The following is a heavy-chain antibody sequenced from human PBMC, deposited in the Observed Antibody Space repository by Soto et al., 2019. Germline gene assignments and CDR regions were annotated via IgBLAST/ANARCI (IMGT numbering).Heavy chain of an antibody. CDR3: AVAAVREIMAQESSGMAV. CDR1: GGTLSDYA. D-gene: IGHD3-10*01. Sequence: QVQLVQSGAEVKTPGSSVKVSCKASGGTLSDYATSWVRQAPGQGLEWMGGIMPTVDSANYAQNFQGRLTISADESTSTANLELSSLRSDDTAVYYCAVAAVREIMAQESSGMAVWGQGTTVIVSS. J-gene: IGHJ6*02. V-gene: IGHV1-69*01. CDR2: IMPTVDSA.